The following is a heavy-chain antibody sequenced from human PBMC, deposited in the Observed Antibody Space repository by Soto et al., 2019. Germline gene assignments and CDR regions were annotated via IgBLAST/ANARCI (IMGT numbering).Heavy chain of an antibody. CDR2: IYYSGST. CDR1: GGSISSYY. V-gene: IGHV4-59*08. Sequence: QVQLQESGPGLVKPSETLSLTCTVSGGSISSYYRSWIRQPPGKGLEWIGYIYYSGSTNYNPSLKSRVTISVDTSKNQFSLKLSSVTAADTAVYYCASGSYDDAFDIWGQGTMVTVSS. D-gene: IGHD1-26*01. J-gene: IGHJ3*02. CDR3: ASGSYDDAFDI.